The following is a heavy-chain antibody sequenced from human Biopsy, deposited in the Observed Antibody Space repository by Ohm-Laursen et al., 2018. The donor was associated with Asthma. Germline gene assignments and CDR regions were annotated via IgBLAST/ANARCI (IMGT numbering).Heavy chain of an antibody. V-gene: IGHV3-33*08. CDR2: IWYDGSNK. D-gene: IGHD2-2*01. CDR1: GFTFSSYA. J-gene: IGHJ6*02. Sequence: SLRLSCAASGFTFSSYAMSWVRRAPGKGLEWVAVIWYDGSNKYYADSVKGRFTISRDNSKNTLYLQMNSLRAEDTAVYYCARGGLGYCSSTSCYQNYYYGMDVWGQGTTVTISS. CDR3: ARGGLGYCSSTSCYQNYYYGMDV.